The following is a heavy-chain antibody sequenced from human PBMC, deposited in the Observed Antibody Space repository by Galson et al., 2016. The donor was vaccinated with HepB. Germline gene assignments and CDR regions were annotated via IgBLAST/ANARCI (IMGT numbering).Heavy chain of an antibody. CDR1: GAPFSSSGYY. CDR2: IYYGERT. J-gene: IGHJ4*02. V-gene: IGHV4-39*01. Sequence: SETLSLTCSVSGAPFSSSGYYWAWIRQPPGKGLEWIGSIYYGERTSYNPSLKSRVTISVDTSENQFSLKLSSVTAADTAVYYCARMTYSSDWYDFDYWGQGILVTVSS. CDR3: ARMTYSSDWYDFDY. D-gene: IGHD6-19*01.